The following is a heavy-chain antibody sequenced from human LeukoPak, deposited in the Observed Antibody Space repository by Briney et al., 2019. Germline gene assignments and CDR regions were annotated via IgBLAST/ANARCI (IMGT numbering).Heavy chain of an antibody. CDR1: GFTFSSYA. V-gene: IGHV3-30*18. J-gene: IGHJ4*02. D-gene: IGHD3-22*01. CDR2: ISYDGSNK. CDR3: AKDQDYYDSSGYYDRTPADY. Sequence: GRSLRLSCAASGFTFSSYAIHWVRQAPGXGLEWVAVISYDGSNKYYADSVKGRFTISRDNSKNTLYLQMNSLRAEDTAVYYCAKDQDYYDSSGYYDRTPADYWGQGTLVTVSS.